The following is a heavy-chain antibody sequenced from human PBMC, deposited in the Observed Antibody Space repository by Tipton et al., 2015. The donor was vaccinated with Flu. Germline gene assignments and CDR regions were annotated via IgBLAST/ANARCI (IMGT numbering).Heavy chain of an antibody. CDR2: IKQDGSEK. CDR1: GFTFSTYW. J-gene: IGHJ4*02. D-gene: IGHD3-10*01. CDR3: AREWPDGGFDY. Sequence: SLRLSCAASGFTFSTYWMNWVRQAPGKGLEWVANIKQDGSEKYYVDSVKGRFTISRDNAKNSVYLQMNSLRAEDTAVYYCAREWPDGGFDYWGQGTLVTVSS. V-gene: IGHV3-7*01.